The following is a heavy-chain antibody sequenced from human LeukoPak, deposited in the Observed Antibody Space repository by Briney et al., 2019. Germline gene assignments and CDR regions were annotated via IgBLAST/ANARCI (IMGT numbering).Heavy chain of an antibody. V-gene: IGHV3-74*03. CDR2: INSDGSST. CDR3: ARVRSAAAVDY. J-gene: IGHJ4*02. CDR1: GFTFSSYW. Sequence: GGSLRLSCAASGFTFSSYWMHWVRQTPGKGLVWVSRINSDGSSTTYADSVKGRFTISRDNAKTTLYLQMNRLRAEDPAVYYCARVRSAAAVDYWGQGTLVTVSS.